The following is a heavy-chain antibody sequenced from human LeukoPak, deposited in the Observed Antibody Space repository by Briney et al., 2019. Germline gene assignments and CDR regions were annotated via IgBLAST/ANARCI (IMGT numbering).Heavy chain of an antibody. CDR1: GFTFSSYW. CDR2: IKPDGSLI. Sequence: PGGSPRLSCAASGFTFSSYWMTWVRQGPGKGLEWVANIKPDGSLIYYVDSVKGRFTISRDNAKNSLYPQMNSLRAEDTAVYYCAKWELYSGFYYIDYWGQGTLATVSS. CDR3: AKWELYSGFYYIDY. V-gene: IGHV3-7*01. D-gene: IGHD1-26*01. J-gene: IGHJ4*02.